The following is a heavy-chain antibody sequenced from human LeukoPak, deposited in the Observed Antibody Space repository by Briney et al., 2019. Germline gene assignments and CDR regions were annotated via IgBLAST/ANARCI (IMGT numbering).Heavy chain of an antibody. V-gene: IGHV3-30*03. CDR1: GFTFSSYS. J-gene: IGHJ4*02. CDR2: ISYDGSNK. CDR3: ARVYSYGGTNFDY. D-gene: IGHD5-18*01. Sequence: GGSLRLSCAASGFTFSSYSMNWVRQAPGKGLEWVAVISYDGSNKYYADSVKGRFTISRDNSKNTLYLQMNSLRAEDTAVYYCARVYSYGGTNFDYWGQGTLVTVSS.